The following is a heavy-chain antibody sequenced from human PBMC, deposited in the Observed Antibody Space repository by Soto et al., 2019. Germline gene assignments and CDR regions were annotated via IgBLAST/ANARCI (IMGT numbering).Heavy chain of an antibody. V-gene: IGHV4-39*01. J-gene: IGHJ5*02. D-gene: IGHD3-9*01. Sequence: PSDTLSLTCTVSGASISTNHHNWAWVRQPPGKGLEWMGNIHYRGDTYFNPSLGSRLSMSVDTSKNQFSLKLTSVTAADTAVYYCARLPTGYPNWFDPWGQGTLVTVSS. CDR3: ARLPTGYPNWFDP. CDR2: IHYRGDT. CDR1: GASISTNHHN.